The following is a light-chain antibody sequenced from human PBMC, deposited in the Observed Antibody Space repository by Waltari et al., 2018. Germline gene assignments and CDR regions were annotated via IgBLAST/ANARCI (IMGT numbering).Light chain of an antibody. V-gene: IGKV3-20*01. Sequence: EVVLTQSPDTLSLSPGERATLSCRASQSLTKRYLAWYQQKPGRAPRLLIYGASSRAAGIPDRVSGSGSGTDFTLTIIRLEPEDFAVYYCQQYGSSILYTFGQGTKLEIK. CDR2: GAS. CDR3: QQYGSSILYT. CDR1: QSLTKRY. J-gene: IGKJ2*01.